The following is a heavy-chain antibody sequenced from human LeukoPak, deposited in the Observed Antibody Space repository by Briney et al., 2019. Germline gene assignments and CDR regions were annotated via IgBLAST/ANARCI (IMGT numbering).Heavy chain of an antibody. CDR3: AELGITMIGGV. CDR1: GFTFSSYW. V-gene: IGHV3-7*01. J-gene: IGHJ6*04. D-gene: IGHD3-10*02. Sequence: GGSLRLSCAASGFTFSSYWMSWVRQAPGKGLEWVANIKEDGGEKYSVDSVKGRFTISRDNAKNSLYLQMNSLRAEDTAVYYCAELGITMIGGVWGKGTTVTISS. CDR2: IKEDGGEK.